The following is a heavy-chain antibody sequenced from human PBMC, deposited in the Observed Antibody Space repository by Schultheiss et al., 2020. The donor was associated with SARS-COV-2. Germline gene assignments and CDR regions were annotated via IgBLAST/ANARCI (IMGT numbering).Heavy chain of an antibody. CDR2: IYYSGST. V-gene: IGHV4-30-4*02. D-gene: IGHD1-1*01. J-gene: IGHJ5*02. Sequence: SETLSLTCAVSGGSISSGDYYWSWIRQPPGKGLEWIGYIYYSGSTYYNPSLKSRVTISVDTSKNQFYLKLSSVTAADTAVYYCATNWPTYSFSAVTPQSWFDPWGQGTLVTVSS. CDR3: ATNWPTYSFSAVTPQSWFDP. CDR1: GGSISSGDYY.